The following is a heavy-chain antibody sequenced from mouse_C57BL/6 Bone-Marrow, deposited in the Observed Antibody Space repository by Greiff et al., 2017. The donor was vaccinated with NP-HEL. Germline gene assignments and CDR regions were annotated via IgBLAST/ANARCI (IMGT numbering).Heavy chain of an antibody. D-gene: IGHD1-1*01. CDR3: ARGVVAPFAD. CDR1: GYTFTDYY. V-gene: IGHV1-26*01. CDR2: INPNNGGT. J-gene: IGHJ3*01. Sequence: VQLQQSGPELVKPGASVKISCKASGYTFTDYYMNWVKQSHGKSLEWIGDINPNNGGTSYNQKFKGKATLTVDKSSITAYMELRSLTSEDAAVYYCARGVVAPFADWGQGTLVTVSA.